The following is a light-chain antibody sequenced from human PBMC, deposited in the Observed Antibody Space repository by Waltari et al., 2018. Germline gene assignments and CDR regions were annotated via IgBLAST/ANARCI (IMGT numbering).Light chain of an antibody. Sequence: QSVLTQPPSASGSPGQRVSISCSASGSTRGGNYVYWYQQFPGSAPKVLLYKTNQRPSGVPDRFSGSKSGTSGSLSISGLRSEDEAEYYCASWDDDVSGVVFGGGTKLTVL. V-gene: IGLV1-47*01. CDR2: KTN. CDR1: GSTRGGNY. CDR3: ASWDDDVSGVV. J-gene: IGLJ2*01.